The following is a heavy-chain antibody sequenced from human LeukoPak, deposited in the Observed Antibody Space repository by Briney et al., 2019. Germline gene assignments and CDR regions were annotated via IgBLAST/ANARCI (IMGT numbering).Heavy chain of an antibody. J-gene: IGHJ3*02. CDR3: AREGVGGGDGFDI. V-gene: IGHV3-13*01. Sequence: PGGSLRLSCVASVFIFSTYDMHWVRQATGEGLEWVSVIGTGGDTYYPDSVKGRFTISRDNGKNSLYLQMNSLRAGDTAVYYCAREGVGGGDGFDIWGQGTKVAVSS. CDR2: IGTGGDT. D-gene: IGHD2-21*01. CDR1: VFIFSTYD.